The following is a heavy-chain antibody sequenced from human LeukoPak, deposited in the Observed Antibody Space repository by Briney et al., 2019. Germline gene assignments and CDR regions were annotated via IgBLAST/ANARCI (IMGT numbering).Heavy chain of an antibody. Sequence: ASVKVSCKASGYTFTSYYMHWVRQAPGQGLEWMVIINPTGGITNYAHNVQGRFTMTRDTSTNPVYMELSRLRSEDTAVYYCARVSTTVSPYSYYYMDVWGKGTTVTISS. D-gene: IGHD4-17*01. CDR3: ARVSTTVSPYSYYYMDV. V-gene: IGHV1-46*01. J-gene: IGHJ6*03. CDR1: GYTFTSYY. CDR2: INPTGGIT.